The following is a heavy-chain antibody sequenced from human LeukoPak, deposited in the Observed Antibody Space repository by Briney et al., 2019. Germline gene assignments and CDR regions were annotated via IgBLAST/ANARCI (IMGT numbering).Heavy chain of an antibody. J-gene: IGHJ4*02. V-gene: IGHV3-23*01. CDR1: GFTFSTHA. CDR2: ISASGGST. D-gene: IGHD6-13*01. CDR3: AKGPRQQLVARFDN. Sequence: PGGSLRLSCAASGFTFSTHAMGWVRQAPGKGLEWVSDISASGGSTYYADSVKGRFTVSRDNSKNTVYLQMSSLRADDTALYYCAKGPRQQLVARFDNWGQGTLVTVSS.